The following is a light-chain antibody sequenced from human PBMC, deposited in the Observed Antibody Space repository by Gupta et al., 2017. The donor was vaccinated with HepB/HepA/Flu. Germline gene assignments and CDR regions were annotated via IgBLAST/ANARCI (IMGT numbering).Light chain of an antibody. CDR2: RVS. V-gene: IGKV2-30*01. Sequence: EVGMTHFPLSLPVTLGKPASISCRPSQSLVYSNGNTYLSWFHQRPGRSPRRLIYRVSNRESGVPDRFSGSGSGTDFTLKISGVEAEDVGVYYCMQSTHWSWTFGQGTNVEIK. J-gene: IGKJ1*01. CDR1: QSLVYSNGNTY. CDR3: MQSTHWSWT.